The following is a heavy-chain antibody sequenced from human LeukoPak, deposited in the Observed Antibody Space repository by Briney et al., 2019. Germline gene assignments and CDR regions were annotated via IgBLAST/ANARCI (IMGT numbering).Heavy chain of an antibody. CDR2: IYSSGST. CDR3: ARGKEMTAVAGYYSFDY. D-gene: IGHD6-19*01. CDR1: GGSISGHY. Sequence: SETLSLTCTVSGGSISGHYWTWIRQPAGRGLEWIGRIYSSGSTYYNPSLMSRVTISLDTSNNQFSLRVTSVTAADTADYYCARGKEMTAVAGYYSFDYWGQGTLVSVSS. J-gene: IGHJ4*02. V-gene: IGHV4-4*07.